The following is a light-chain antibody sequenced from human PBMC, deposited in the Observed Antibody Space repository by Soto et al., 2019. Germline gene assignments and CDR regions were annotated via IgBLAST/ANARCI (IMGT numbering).Light chain of an antibody. CDR1: SSNIGAGYD. Sequence: QSVLTQPPSVSGAPGQRVTISCTGSSSNIGAGYDVHWYQQLPGKAPKLLIYGNSNRPPRVPDRFSGSKSGTSASLAITGLQAEDEADYYCQSYDSSLSGWVFGGGTKVTVL. V-gene: IGLV1-40*01. CDR2: GNS. J-gene: IGLJ3*02. CDR3: QSYDSSLSGWV.